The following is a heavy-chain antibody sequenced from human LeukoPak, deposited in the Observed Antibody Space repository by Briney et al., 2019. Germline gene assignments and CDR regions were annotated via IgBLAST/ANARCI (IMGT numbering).Heavy chain of an antibody. CDR2: ISGSGGST. J-gene: IGHJ6*02. CDR1: GFTFSSYA. D-gene: IGHD2-2*01. V-gene: IGHV3-23*01. CDR3: ANNAVETDCSSTGCRKSTYYYYYGMDV. Sequence: GGSLRLSCAASGFTFSSYAMSWVRRAPGKGLEWVSAISGSGGSTYYADSVKGRFTISRDNSKNTLYLQMNSLRAEDTAVYYCANNAVETDCSSTGCRKSTYYYYYGMDVWGQGTTVTVSS.